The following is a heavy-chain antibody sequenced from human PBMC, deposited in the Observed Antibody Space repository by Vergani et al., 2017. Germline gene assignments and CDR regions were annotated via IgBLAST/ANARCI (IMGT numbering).Heavy chain of an antibody. D-gene: IGHD3-22*01. V-gene: IGHV4-59*08. CDR3: ARGVPDSSGCKSPRTLFDP. CDR2: IYYSGST. J-gene: IGHJ5*02. Sequence: QVQLQESGPGLVKPSETLSLTCTVSGGSISSHYWSWIRQPPGKGLEWLGYIYYSGSTNYHPSLKSRVTISVDKSKNQFSLKLSSVPAADTAVYYCARGVPDSSGCKSPRTLFDPWGQGTLVTVSS. CDR1: GGSISSHY.